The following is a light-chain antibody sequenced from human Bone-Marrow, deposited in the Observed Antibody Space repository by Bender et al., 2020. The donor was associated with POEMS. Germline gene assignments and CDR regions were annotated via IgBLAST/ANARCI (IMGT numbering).Light chain of an antibody. CDR3: SSYAGNNNPAV. CDR1: NRDIGNSNL. Sequence: QSALTQPPSASGSPGQSITISCIGTNRDIGNSNLVSWYQQHPGKAHKLILYQVTERPSGVPDRFSASKSGNTASLTVSGLQAEDEADYYCSSYAGNNNPAVFGGGTKLTVL. CDR2: QVT. J-gene: IGLJ2*01. V-gene: IGLV2-8*01.